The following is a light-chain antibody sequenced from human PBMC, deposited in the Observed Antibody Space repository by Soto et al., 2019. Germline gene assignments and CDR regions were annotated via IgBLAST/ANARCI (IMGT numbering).Light chain of an antibody. CDR3: QQLNSYPLT. Sequence: KLTHSPSSLSASLGDRFTITCRASQGISSYLAWYQQKPGKAPKLLIYAASTLQSGVPSRFSGSGSGTDFTLTISSLQPEDFATYYCQQLNSYPLTFGQGTRLEIK. J-gene: IGKJ5*01. V-gene: IGKV1-9*01. CDR1: QGISSY. CDR2: AAS.